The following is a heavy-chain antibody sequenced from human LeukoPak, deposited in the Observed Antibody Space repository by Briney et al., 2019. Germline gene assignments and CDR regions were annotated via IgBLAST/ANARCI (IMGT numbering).Heavy chain of an antibody. J-gene: IGHJ4*02. CDR3: TTAGTTVTRANDY. V-gene: IGHV3-15*01. Sequence: GGSLRLSCAASGFTFSNAWMSWVRQAPGKGLEWVGRIKSKTDGGTTDHAAPVKGRFTISRDDSKNTLYLQMNSLKTEDTAVYYCTTAGTTVTRANDYWGQGTLVTVSS. D-gene: IGHD4-17*01. CDR2: IKSKTDGGTT. CDR1: GFTFSNAW.